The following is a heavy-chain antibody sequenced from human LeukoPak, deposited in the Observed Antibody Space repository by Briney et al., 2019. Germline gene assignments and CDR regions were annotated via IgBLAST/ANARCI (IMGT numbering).Heavy chain of an antibody. V-gene: IGHV1-2*02. Sequence: ASVKVSCKASGYTFTSYAMNWVRQAPGQGLEWKGWINPNSGGTNYAQKFQGRVTMTRDTSISTAYMELSRLRSDDTAVYYCARTLGIHDYWGQGTLVTVSS. CDR1: GYTFTSYA. CDR2: INPNSGGT. D-gene: IGHD7-27*01. J-gene: IGHJ4*02. CDR3: ARTLGIHDY.